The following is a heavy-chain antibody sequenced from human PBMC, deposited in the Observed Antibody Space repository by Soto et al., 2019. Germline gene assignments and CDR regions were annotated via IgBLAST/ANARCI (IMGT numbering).Heavy chain of an antibody. J-gene: IGHJ5*02. D-gene: IGHD6-13*01. V-gene: IGHV4-61*01. CDR3: ARGNIAAAGTKFDP. CDR1: GDSVTSRSYY. Sequence: QVQLQESGPGLVKPSETLSLTCTVSGDSVTSRSYYWTWVRQPPGKGLEWIGYIYYSGNINYNPSRKSRFPISVDTSTNQFSLKLTSVTAADTAIYYCARGNIAAAGTKFDPWGQGILGTVSS. CDR2: IYYSGNI.